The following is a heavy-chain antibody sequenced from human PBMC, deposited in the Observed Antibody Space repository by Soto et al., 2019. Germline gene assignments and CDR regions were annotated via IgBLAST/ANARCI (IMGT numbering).Heavy chain of an antibody. D-gene: IGHD1-26*01. V-gene: IGHV4-39*01. CDR2: IYYTGRT. Sequence: SETLSLTCSVSGGSTTSSSYYWGFIRQPPGKGLEWIGSIYYTGRTYYSPSLRSRVAILVDTSKNQFSLKLSSVTAADTAVYYCARQAKSGSFHFYGMDVWGQGSTVTVSS. CDR1: GGSTTSSSYY. CDR3: ARQAKSGSFHFYGMDV. J-gene: IGHJ6*02.